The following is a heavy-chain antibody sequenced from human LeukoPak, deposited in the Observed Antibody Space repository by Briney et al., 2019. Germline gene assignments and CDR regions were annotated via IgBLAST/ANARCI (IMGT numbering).Heavy chain of an antibody. CDR1: GGSISSYY. CDR3: ARDLWNGSRDAFDI. J-gene: IGHJ3*02. V-gene: IGHV4-59*01. D-gene: IGHD1-1*01. Sequence: PSETLSLTCTVSGGSISSYYWSWIRQPPGKGLEGIGYIYYSGSTNYNPSLKSRVTISVDTSKNHFSLKLSSVTAADTAVYYCARDLWNGSRDAFDIWGQGTMVTVSS. CDR2: IYYSGST.